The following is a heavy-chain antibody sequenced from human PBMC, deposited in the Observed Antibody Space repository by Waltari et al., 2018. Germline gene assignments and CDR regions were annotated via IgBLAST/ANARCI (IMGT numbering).Heavy chain of an antibody. Sequence: QVQLVQSGSELKTPGASVKVSCKASGYIFTHSAMKWVRQAPGQGLEWMGCINTKTGNPTYAQGFRGRFVFSLDTSVSTASLQISSLKAEDTAVYYCARGIQLWGRGSWYFDNWGQGTLVTVSS. J-gene: IGHJ4*02. V-gene: IGHV7-4-1*02. CDR1: GYIFTHSA. CDR2: INTKTGNP. D-gene: IGHD3-16*01. CDR3: ARGIQLWGRGSWYFDN.